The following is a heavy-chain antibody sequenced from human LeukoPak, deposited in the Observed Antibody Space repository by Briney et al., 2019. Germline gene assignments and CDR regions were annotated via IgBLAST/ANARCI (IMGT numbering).Heavy chain of an antibody. CDR3: ARVAGSRTIYYFDY. V-gene: IGHV3-13*04. Sequence: GGSLRLSCAATGSTFRNYDMHWVRQATGKGLEWVAAAGTADDTYYAASVKGRFTISREDARNSLYLQMDSLSAGDTAVYYCARVAGSRTIYYFDYWGQGTLVTVSS. J-gene: IGHJ4*02. D-gene: IGHD3-10*01. CDR2: AGTADDT. CDR1: GSTFRNYD.